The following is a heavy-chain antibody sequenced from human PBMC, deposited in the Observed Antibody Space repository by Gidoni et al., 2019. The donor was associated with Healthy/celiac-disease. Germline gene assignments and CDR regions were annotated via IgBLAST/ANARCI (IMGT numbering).Heavy chain of an antibody. V-gene: IGHV1-69*04. Sequence: QVQLVQSGAEVKKPGSSVKVSCKASGGTFSSYAISWVRQAPGQGLEWMGRIIPILGIANYAQKFQGRVTITADKSTSTAYMELSSLRSEDTAVYYCARYIVVVPAAIHYGMDVWGQGTTVTVSS. CDR2: IIPILGIA. CDR3: ARYIVVVPAAIHYGMDV. CDR1: GGTFSSYA. J-gene: IGHJ6*02. D-gene: IGHD2-2*01.